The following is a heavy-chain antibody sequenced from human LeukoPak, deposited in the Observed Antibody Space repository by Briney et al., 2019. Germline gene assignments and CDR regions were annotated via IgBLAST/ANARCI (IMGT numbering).Heavy chain of an antibody. Sequence: ASVKFSCKASGYTFTDYYMHWVRQAPGQGLEWMGWINPNSGGTNYVQKFQGRVTMTRDTSISTAYMELSRLRSDDTAVYYCARDRGYCSGSSCYSGGFDIWGQGTMVTVSS. CDR2: INPNSGGT. V-gene: IGHV1-2*02. D-gene: IGHD2-15*01. CDR3: ARDRGYCSGSSCYSGGFDI. CDR1: GYTFTDYY. J-gene: IGHJ3*02.